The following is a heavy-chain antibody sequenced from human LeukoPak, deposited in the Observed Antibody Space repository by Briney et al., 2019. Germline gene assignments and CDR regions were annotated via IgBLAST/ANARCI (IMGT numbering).Heavy chain of an antibody. J-gene: IGHJ4*02. CDR1: GYTFTSYA. Sequence: ASVKVSCKASGYTFTSYAMHWVRQAPGQRLEWMGWINAGNGNTKYSQKFQGRVTITRDTSASTAYMELSSLRSEDTAVYYCARGRHYYGSGSYYTIPVYWGQGTLVTVSS. CDR2: INAGNGNT. D-gene: IGHD3-10*01. V-gene: IGHV1-3*01. CDR3: ARGRHYYGSGSYYTIPVY.